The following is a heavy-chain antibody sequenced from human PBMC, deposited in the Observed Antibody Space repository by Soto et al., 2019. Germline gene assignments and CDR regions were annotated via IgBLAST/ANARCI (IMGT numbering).Heavy chain of an antibody. CDR2: ISWNSGSI. Sequence: GGSLRLSCAASGFTFDDYAMHWVRQAPGKGLEWVSGISWNSGSIGYADSVKGRFTISRDNAKNSLYLQMNSLRAEDTALYYCAKQRRGLDSSGWTDFDYWGQGTLVTVSS. CDR3: AKQRRGLDSSGWTDFDY. J-gene: IGHJ4*02. V-gene: IGHV3-9*01. CDR1: GFTFDDYA. D-gene: IGHD6-19*01.